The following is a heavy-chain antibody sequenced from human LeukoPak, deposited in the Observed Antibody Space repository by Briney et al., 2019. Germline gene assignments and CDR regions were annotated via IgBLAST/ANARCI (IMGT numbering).Heavy chain of an antibody. CDR2: AYYRRDT. CDR1: GGSISSTPYY. J-gene: IGHJ4*02. Sequence: SETLSLTCTVSGGSISSTPYYWGWLRQPPGKGLEWIGIAYYRRDTNYSPSLESRVTISFGTSKIQFSLRLTSVTAADTAVYYCARGNHHGGYFDIPAPVDSWGQGTLVTVSS. D-gene: IGHD3-22*01. V-gene: IGHV4-39*07. CDR3: ARGNHHGGYFDIPAPVDS.